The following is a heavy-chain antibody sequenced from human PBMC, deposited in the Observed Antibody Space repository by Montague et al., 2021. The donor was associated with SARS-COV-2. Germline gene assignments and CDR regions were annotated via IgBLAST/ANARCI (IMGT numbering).Heavy chain of an antibody. CDR3: ASSHFGLRTQVDY. CDR1: GGSIRSGGYY. J-gene: IGHJ4*02. D-gene: IGHD3-10*01. Sequence: TLSLTCNVSGGSIRSGGYYWTWVRQHPGKGLEWIGNIYHSGSTNYNPSLKSRLTISVDTSKNPFSLKLNSVSAADTAVYYCASSHFGLRTQVDYWGQGTLVTV. CDR2: IYHSGST. V-gene: IGHV4-31*03.